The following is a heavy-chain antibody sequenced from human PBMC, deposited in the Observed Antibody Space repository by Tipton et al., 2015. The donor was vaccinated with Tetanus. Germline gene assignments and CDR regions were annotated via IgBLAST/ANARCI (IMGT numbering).Heavy chain of an antibody. CDR3: GVSIAYFRDGLHI. Sequence: TLSLTCAVSGASISNYQNYWAWIRQPPGKGLEYIGSIYYSGTTFYNPSLRARITMSVDTNKNQFSLQLRSVTAAGTAVYYCGVSIAYFRDGLHIGGPGTLVTVSS. CDR1: GASISNYQNY. J-gene: IGHJ4*02. V-gene: IGHV4-39*01. CDR2: IYYSGTT. D-gene: IGHD2-21*01.